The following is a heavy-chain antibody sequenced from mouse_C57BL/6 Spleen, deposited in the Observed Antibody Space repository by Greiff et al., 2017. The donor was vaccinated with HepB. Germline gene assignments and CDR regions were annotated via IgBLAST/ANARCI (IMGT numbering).Heavy chain of an antibody. CDR3: ARKETDQAQVLDY. Sequence: QVQLQQPGAELVRPGSSVKLSCKASGYTFTSYWMHWVKQRPIQGLEWIGNIDPSDSETHYNQKFKDKATLTVDKSSSTAYMQLSSLTSEDSAVYYCARKETDQAQVLDYWGQGTTLTVSS. D-gene: IGHD3-2*02. J-gene: IGHJ2*01. CDR1: GYTFTSYW. V-gene: IGHV1-52*01. CDR2: IDPSDSET.